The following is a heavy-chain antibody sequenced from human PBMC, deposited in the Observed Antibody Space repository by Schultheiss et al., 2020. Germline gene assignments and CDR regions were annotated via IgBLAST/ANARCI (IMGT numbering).Heavy chain of an antibody. CDR3: ARVRPSVDYFDY. V-gene: IGHV1-18*04. D-gene: IGHD6-19*01. CDR2: ISAYNGNT. J-gene: IGHJ4*02. Sequence: AAVKGSCKASGYTFTSYGISWVRQAPGQGLEWMGWISAYNGNTNYAQKFQGRVTMTRDTSISTAYLEMSRLRSDDTAVYYCARVRPSVDYFDYWGQGTLVTVSS. CDR1: GYTFTSYG.